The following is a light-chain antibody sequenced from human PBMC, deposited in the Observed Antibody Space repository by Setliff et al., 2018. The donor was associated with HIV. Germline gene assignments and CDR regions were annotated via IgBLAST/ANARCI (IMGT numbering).Light chain of an antibody. CDR2: DVR. J-gene: IGLJ1*01. CDR1: SSDIGDYSY. CDR3: SSYRRSVTPFV. Sequence: ALSQPASVSGSPGQSITISCTGTSSDIGDYSYVSWYQHHPGKAPKLIIFDVRNRPSGVSNRFSASKSGTTASLTISGLQAEDEADYYCSSYRRSVTPFVFGTGTKVTVL. V-gene: IGLV2-14*03.